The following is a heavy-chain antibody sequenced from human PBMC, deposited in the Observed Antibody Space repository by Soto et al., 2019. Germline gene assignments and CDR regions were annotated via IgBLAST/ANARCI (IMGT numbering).Heavy chain of an antibody. D-gene: IGHD3-16*01. CDR2: INSDGSST. CDR3: ARGGGGPKVGMDV. V-gene: IGHV3-74*01. J-gene: IGHJ6*02. CDR1: GFTFSSYW. Sequence: GSLRLSCAASGFTFSSYWMHWVRQAPGKGLVWVSRINSDGSSTSYADSVKGRFTISRDNAKNTLYLQMNSLRAEDTAVYYCARGGGGPKVGMDVWGQGTTVTVSS.